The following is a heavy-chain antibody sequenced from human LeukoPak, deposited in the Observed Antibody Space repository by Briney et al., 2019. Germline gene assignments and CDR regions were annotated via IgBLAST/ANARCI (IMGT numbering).Heavy chain of an antibody. D-gene: IGHD3-10*01. J-gene: IGHJ4*02. V-gene: IGHV4-4*07. CDR1: GGSISSDY. CDR2: IYTSGST. Sequence: SETLSLTCTVSGGSISSDYWSWIRQPAGKGLEWIGRIYTSGSTNYNPSLKSRVTMSVDTSKNQFSLKLSSVTAADTAVYYCARSYPYYGSGSYYDYWGQGTLVTVSS. CDR3: ARSYPYYGSGSYYDY.